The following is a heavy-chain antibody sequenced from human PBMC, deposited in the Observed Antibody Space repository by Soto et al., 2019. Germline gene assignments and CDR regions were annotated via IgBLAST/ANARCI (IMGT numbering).Heavy chain of an antibody. D-gene: IGHD3-10*01. CDR1: GYTFTSYD. CDR2: MNPNSGNT. J-gene: IGHJ6*02. V-gene: IGHV1-8*01. Sequence: ASVKVSCKASGYTFTSYDINWVRQATGQGLEWMGWMNPNSGNTGYAQKFQGRVTMTRNTSTSTAYMELSSLRSEDTAVYYCARDWGIYYYGSGSYSDYGMDVWGQGTTVTVSS. CDR3: ARDWGIYYYGSGSYSDYGMDV.